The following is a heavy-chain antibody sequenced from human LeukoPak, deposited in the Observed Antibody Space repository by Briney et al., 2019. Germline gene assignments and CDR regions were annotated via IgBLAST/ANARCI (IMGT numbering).Heavy chain of an antibody. D-gene: IGHD3-3*01. Sequence: GGSLRLSCAASGFTFSSYAMHWVRQAPGKGLEWVAVISYDGSNKYYADSVKGRFTISRDNSKNTLYLQMNSLRAEDTAVYYCARGRFLEWLNIMDVWGKGTTVTVS. CDR3: ARGRFLEWLNIMDV. CDR1: GFTFSSYA. V-gene: IGHV3-30*01. J-gene: IGHJ6*03. CDR2: ISYDGSNK.